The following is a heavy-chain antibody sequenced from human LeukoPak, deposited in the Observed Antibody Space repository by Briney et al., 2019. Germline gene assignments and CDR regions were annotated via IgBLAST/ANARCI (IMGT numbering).Heavy chain of an antibody. D-gene: IGHD3-10*01. CDR2: INHSGST. V-gene: IGHV4-34*01. CDR3: ARGRARYYGSGSYSL. J-gene: IGHJ4*02. Sequence: ASETLSLTCAVYGGSFSGYYWSWIRQPPGKGLEWIGEINHSGSTNYNPSLKSRVTISVGTSKNQFSLKLSSVTAADTAVYYCARGRARYYGSGSYSLWGQGTLVTVSS. CDR1: GGSFSGYY.